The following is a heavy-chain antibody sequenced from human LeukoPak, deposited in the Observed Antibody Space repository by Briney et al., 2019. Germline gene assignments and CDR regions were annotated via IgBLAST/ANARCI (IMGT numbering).Heavy chain of an antibody. CDR1: GGTFSSYA. D-gene: IGHD6-6*01. CDR3: ATHSSSSIPNFDY. J-gene: IGHJ4*02. V-gene: IGHV1-69*04. CDR2: IIPILGIA. Sequence: GSSVKVSCKASGGTFSSYAISWVRQAPGQGLEWMGRIIPILGIANYAQKFQGRVTITTDESTSTAYMELSSLRSEDTAVYYCATHSSSSIPNFDYWGQGTLVTVSS.